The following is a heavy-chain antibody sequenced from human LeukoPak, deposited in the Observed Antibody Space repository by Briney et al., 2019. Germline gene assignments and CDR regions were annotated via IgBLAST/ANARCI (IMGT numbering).Heavy chain of an antibody. J-gene: IGHJ4*02. CDR3: ARGGYDFWSGYSVPRY. D-gene: IGHD3-3*01. V-gene: IGHV1-2*02. CDR2: INPNSGGT. CDR1: GYTFTGYY. Sequence: ASEKVSCKASGYTFTGYYMHWVRQAPGQGLEWMGWINPNSGGTHYAQKFQGRVTMTRDTSISTAYMELSRLRSDNTAVYFCARGGYDFWSGYSVPRYWGQGPLVTVSS.